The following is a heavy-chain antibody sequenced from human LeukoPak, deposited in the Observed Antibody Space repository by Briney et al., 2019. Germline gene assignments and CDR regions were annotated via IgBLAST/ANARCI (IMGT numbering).Heavy chain of an antibody. Sequence: GGSLRLSCAASGFTFSSFGMHWVREAPGKGLEWVAVLSNDGSKSYYADSVKGRFTISRDNSKNTLYLQMNSLRAEDTAVYYCAKDPGRAVGGIDYWGQGTLVTVSS. J-gene: IGHJ4*02. CDR1: GFTFSSFG. V-gene: IGHV3-30*18. CDR2: LSNDGSKS. CDR3: AKDPGRAVGGIDY. D-gene: IGHD3-16*02.